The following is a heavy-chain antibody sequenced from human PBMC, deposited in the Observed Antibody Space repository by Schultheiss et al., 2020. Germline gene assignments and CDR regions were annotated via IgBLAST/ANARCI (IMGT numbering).Heavy chain of an antibody. V-gene: IGHV4-39*01. J-gene: IGHJ4*02. CDR3: ARHRRISWDLDL. CDR2: IYYSGST. Sequence: SETLSLTCTVSGGSISSGSYYWSWIRQPAGKGLEWIGSIYYSGSTYYNPSLKSRVTISVDTSKNQFSLKLSSVTAADTAVYYCARHRRISWDLDLWGQGTLVTVSS. D-gene: IGHD6-13*01. CDR1: GGSISSGSYY.